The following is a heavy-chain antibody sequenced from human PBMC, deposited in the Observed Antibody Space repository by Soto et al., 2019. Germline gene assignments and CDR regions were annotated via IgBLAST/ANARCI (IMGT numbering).Heavy chain of an antibody. D-gene: IGHD3-3*01. CDR1: GYNFAGYW. V-gene: IGHV5-51*01. Sequence: PGGSVKISCNGSGYNFAGYWIAWGRQMPGKGLELMGIIYPSDSDTRYRPSFQGQVTISADKSISSAYLQWSSLRASDTAMYYCARGGVSTRTFDYWGQGTPVTVSS. CDR2: IYPSDSDT. J-gene: IGHJ4*02. CDR3: ARGGVSTRTFDY.